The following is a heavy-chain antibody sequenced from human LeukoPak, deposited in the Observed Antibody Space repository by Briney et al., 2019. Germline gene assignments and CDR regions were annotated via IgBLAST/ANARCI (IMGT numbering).Heavy chain of an antibody. D-gene: IGHD3-22*01. Sequence: PGGSLRLSCAASGFTFINYGMHWVRQAPGKGLEWVAVISYDGSNKYYADSVKGRFTISRDNSKSTLYPQMNSLRAEDTAVYYCAKDQDDSSGILDYWGQGTLVTVSS. CDR1: GFTFINYG. V-gene: IGHV3-30*18. CDR3: AKDQDDSSGILDY. J-gene: IGHJ4*02. CDR2: ISYDGSNK.